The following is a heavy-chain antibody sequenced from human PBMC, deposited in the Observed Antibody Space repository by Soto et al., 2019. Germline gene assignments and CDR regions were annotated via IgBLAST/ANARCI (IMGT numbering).Heavy chain of an antibody. D-gene: IGHD1-26*01. V-gene: IGHV3-30*18. J-gene: IGHJ4*02. CDR1: GFTFSTYW. Sequence: HPGGSLRLSCAASGFTFSTYWMNWVRQAPGKGPEWVAVISYDGSNKYYADSVKGRFTISRDNSKNTLYLQMNSLRAEDTAVYYCAKLVGPSRDLDYWGQGTLVTVSS. CDR2: ISYDGSNK. CDR3: AKLVGPSRDLDY.